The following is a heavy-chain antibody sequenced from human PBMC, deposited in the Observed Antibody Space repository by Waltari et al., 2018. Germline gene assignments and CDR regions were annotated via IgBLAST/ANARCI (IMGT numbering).Heavy chain of an antibody. D-gene: IGHD3-10*01. J-gene: IGHJ4*02. CDR1: GYTFTGYY. CDR3: ARVLRFGESVDY. Sequence: QVQLVQSGAEVKKPGASVKVSCKASGYTFTGYYMHWVRQAPGQGLEWMGWINANSGGTNYAQKFQGRVTMTRDTSSSTAYMERSRLRSDDTAVYYCARVLRFGESVDYWGQGTLVTVSS. CDR2: INANSGGT. V-gene: IGHV1-2*02.